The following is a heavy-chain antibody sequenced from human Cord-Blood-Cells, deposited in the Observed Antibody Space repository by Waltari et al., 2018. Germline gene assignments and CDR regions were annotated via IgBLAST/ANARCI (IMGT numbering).Heavy chain of an antibody. V-gene: IGHV4-34*01. Sequence: QVQLQQWGAGLLKPSETLSLTCAVYGGSFSGSSWSWIRQPPGKGLEWIGEINHSGSTNYNPSLKSRVTISVDTSKNQFSLKLSSVTAADTAVYYCATRVGYSSSPGAFDIWGQGTMVTVSS. J-gene: IGHJ3*02. D-gene: IGHD6-13*01. CDR1: GGSFSGSS. CDR3: ATRVGYSSSPGAFDI. CDR2: INHSGST.